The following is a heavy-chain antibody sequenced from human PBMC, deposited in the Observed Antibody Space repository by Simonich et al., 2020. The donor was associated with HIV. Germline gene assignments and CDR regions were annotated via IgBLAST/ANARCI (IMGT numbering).Heavy chain of an antibody. V-gene: IGHV4-34*01. CDR2: INHNGST. J-gene: IGHJ3*02. Sequence: QVQLQQWGAGLLKPSETLSLTCAVYGGSFSGYYWSRIRQPPGKGLEWIGEINHNGSTNYNPSLKSRITISVDTSKNQFSLKLSSVTAADTAVYYCATTINYEDAFDIWGQGTMVTVSS. D-gene: IGHD4-4*01. CDR1: GGSFSGYY. CDR3: ATTINYEDAFDI.